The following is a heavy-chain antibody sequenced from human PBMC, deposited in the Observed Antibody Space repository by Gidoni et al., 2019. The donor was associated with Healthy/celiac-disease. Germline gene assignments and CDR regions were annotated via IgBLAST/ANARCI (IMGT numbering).Heavy chain of an antibody. CDR1: GGSFSGYY. Sequence: QVQLQQWGAGLLKPSETLSLTCAVYGGSFSGYYWSWIRQPPGKGLEWIGEINHSGSTNYNPSLKSRVTISVDTSKNQFSLKLSSVTAADTAVYYCARDRPIAVAGSVDYWGQGTLVTVSS. CDR2: INHSGST. V-gene: IGHV4-34*01. J-gene: IGHJ4*02. CDR3: ARDRPIAVAGSVDY. D-gene: IGHD6-19*01.